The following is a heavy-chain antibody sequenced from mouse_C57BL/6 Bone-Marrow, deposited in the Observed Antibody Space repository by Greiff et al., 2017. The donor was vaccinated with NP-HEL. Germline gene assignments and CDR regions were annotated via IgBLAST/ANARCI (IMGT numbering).Heavy chain of an antibody. CDR1: GFTFSDAW. Sequence: EVNVVESGGGLVQPGGSMKLSCAASGFTFSDAWMDWVRQSPEKGLEWVAEIRNKANNHATYYAESVKGRFTISRDDSKSSVYLQMNSLRAEDTGIYYCTRGLRPYYFDYWGQGTTLTVSS. V-gene: IGHV6-6*01. J-gene: IGHJ2*01. CDR2: IRNKANNHAT. D-gene: IGHD1-2*01. CDR3: TRGLRPYYFDY.